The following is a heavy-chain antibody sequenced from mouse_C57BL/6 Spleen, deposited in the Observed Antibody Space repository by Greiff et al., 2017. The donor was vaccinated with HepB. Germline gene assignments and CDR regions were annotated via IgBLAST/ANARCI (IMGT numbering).Heavy chain of an antibody. CDR3: AREGNSNYESYWYFDV. CDR2: ISYSGST. V-gene: IGHV3-1*01. CDR1: GYSITSGYD. J-gene: IGHJ1*03. Sequence: EVKLVESGPGMVKPSQSLSLTCTVTGYSITSGYDWHWIRHFPGNKLEWMGYISYSGSTNYNPSLKSRISITHDTSKNHFFLKLNSVTTEDTATYYCAREGNSNYESYWYFDVWGTGTTVTVSS. D-gene: IGHD2-5*01.